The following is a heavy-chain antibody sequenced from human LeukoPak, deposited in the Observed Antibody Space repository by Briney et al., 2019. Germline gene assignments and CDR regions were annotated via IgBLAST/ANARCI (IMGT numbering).Heavy chain of an antibody. J-gene: IGHJ4*02. CDR3: ARDVYYDSSGYYSVGYYFDY. CDR2: IYTSGST. Sequence: SETLSLTCTVSGGSISSYYWSWIRQPAGKGLEWIGRIYTSGSTNYNPSLKSRVTMSVDTSKNQFSLKLSSVTAADTAVYYCARDVYYDSSGYYSVGYYFDYWGQGTLVTVSS. D-gene: IGHD3-22*01. V-gene: IGHV4-4*07. CDR1: GGSISSYY.